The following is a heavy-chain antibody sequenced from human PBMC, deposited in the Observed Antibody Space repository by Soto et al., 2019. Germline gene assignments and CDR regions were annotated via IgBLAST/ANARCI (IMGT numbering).Heavy chain of an antibody. CDR2: ITSSSSAI. CDR3: ARRSRDYYGSGTYVFDY. D-gene: IGHD3-10*01. Sequence: AQLVESGGGFVQPGGSLRLSCAASGFTFSSYTMTWVRQAPGEGLESVSCITSSSSAIYYADSVKGRFTISRDNAKNSLYLQMNSLRAEDTAVYYCARRSRDYYGSGTYVFDYWGQGTLVTVSS. J-gene: IGHJ4*02. V-gene: IGHV3-48*01. CDR1: GFTFSSYT.